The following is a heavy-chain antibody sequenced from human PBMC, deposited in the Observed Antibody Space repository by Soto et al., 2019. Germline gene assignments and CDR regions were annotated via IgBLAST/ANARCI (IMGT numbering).Heavy chain of an antibody. J-gene: IGHJ4*02. CDR2: VSIGGST. V-gene: IGHV3-23*01. CDR3: AKRRGAGGHFDY. CDR1: GFTFISYA. D-gene: IGHD2-15*01. Sequence: QPGWSLRLACAASGFTFISYAMCWGRQGPGKGLEWVAVVSIGGSTHYADSVRGRFTISRDNSKNTMSLQMNSLTAEDTAVYFCAKRRGAGGHFDYWGQGALVTVSS.